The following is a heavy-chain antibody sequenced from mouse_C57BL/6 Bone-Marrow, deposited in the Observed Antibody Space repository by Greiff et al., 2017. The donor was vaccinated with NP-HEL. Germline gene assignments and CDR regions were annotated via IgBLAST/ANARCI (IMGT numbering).Heavy chain of an antibody. V-gene: IGHV5-9-1*02. J-gene: IGHJ1*03. CDR1: GFTFSSYA. D-gene: IGHD1-1*01. CDR2: ISSGGDYI. Sequence: EVHLVESGEGLVKPGGSLKLSCAASGFTFSSYAMSWVRQTPEKRLEWVAYISSGGDYIYYADTVKGRFTISRDNARNTLYLQMSSLKSEDTAMYYCTRGVGYGSSYHWYFDVWGTGTTVTVSS. CDR3: TRGVGYGSSYHWYFDV.